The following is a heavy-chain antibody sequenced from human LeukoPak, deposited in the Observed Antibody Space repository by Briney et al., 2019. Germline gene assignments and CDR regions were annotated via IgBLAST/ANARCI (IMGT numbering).Heavy chain of an antibody. V-gene: IGHV3-23*01. CDR3: ARGGGLDV. J-gene: IGHJ6*02. Sequence: GGSLRLSCVPSGFSFSNYAMSWVRQAPGKGLEWVSSISGSGGSTHYVDSVKGRFTISRDKTKNTLYLQMSNLRAEDTAVCFCARGGGLDVWGQGATVTVSS. CDR1: GFSFSNYA. D-gene: IGHD3-16*01. CDR2: ISGSGGST.